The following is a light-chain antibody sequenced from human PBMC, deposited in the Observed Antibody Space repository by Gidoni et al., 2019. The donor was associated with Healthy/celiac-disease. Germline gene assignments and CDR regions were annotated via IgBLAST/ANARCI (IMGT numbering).Light chain of an antibody. V-gene: IGLV2-14*01. CDR2: EVS. Sequence: QSALTHPASVSGSPGQSITISCTGTSSDVGGYNYVSWYQQHPGKAPKLMIYEVSNRPSGVSNRFSGSKSGNTASLTISGLQAEDEADYYCSSYTSSSTLLFGGGTKLTVL. CDR1: SSDVGGYNY. CDR3: SSYTSSSTLL. J-gene: IGLJ2*01.